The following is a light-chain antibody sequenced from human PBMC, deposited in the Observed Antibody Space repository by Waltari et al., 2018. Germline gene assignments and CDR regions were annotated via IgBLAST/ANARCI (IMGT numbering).Light chain of an antibody. CDR1: SSDVGRYNY. J-gene: IGLJ3*02. V-gene: IGLV2-11*01. CDR2: DVN. CDR3: FSYAGSPWV. Sequence: HSALTQPRSVSGSPGQSVTISCTGSSSDVGRYNYVSWYQQHPGKAPKVMIHDVNHRPSGVPDRFSCSKACNTASLTISGLQAEDEADYYCFSYAGSPWVFGGGTKLTVL.